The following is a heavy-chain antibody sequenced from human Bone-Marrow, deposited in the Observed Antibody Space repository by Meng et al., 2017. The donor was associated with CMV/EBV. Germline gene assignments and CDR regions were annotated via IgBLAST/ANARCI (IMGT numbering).Heavy chain of an antibody. Sequence: GGSLRLSCTVSGVSISSYYWSWIRQPPGKGLEWVSVIYSGGSTYYTDSVKGRFTLSRDNSKNTLYLQMNSLRAEDTAVYYCAKDFPPPGVGMDVWGQGTTVTVSS. CDR3: AKDFPPPGVGMDV. V-gene: IGHV3-53*05. J-gene: IGHJ6*02. CDR2: IYSGGST. CDR1: GVSISSYY. D-gene: IGHD2-8*01.